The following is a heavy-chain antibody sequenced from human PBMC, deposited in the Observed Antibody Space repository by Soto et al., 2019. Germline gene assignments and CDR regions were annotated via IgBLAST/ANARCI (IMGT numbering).Heavy chain of an antibody. V-gene: IGHV4-4*07. D-gene: IGHD1-1*01. Sequence: PSDTLSLTCTVSGASISGFNRSWIRQSAGKGLECIGRIYATGTTDYNPSLKSRVMMSVDTSKKQFSLKLRSVTAADTAVYYCVRDGTKTLRDCFDPWGQGIAVTVSS. J-gene: IGHJ5*02. CDR2: IYATGTT. CDR1: GASISGFN. CDR3: VRDGTKTLRDCFDP.